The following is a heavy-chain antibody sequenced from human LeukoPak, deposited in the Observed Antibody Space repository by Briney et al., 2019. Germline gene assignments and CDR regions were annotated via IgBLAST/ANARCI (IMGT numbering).Heavy chain of an antibody. Sequence: GGSLRLSCAASGFTFGDYAMHWVRQAAGRAPEWVAVVAHDGDTKYYADSVKGRFTISRDNSRDMLYLQMSSLRVDDTAIYYCARDPIKGAQDYFDYWGQGTLVTVSS. J-gene: IGHJ4*02. CDR2: VAHDGDTK. CDR1: GFTFGDYA. V-gene: IGHV3-30-3*01. CDR3: ARDPIKGAQDYFDY.